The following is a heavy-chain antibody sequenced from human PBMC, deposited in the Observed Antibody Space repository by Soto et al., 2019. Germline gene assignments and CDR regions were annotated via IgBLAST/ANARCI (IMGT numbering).Heavy chain of an antibody. J-gene: IGHJ2*01. CDR2: ISGGGDAT. Sequence: EVQLLDSGGGLVKPGGSWRLSCEASGFTFGGYALPWVGQAPGKGLEWVSAISGGGDATFYADSVKGRFTISRDNSKNTLYLQMNTLRAEDTAVYYCARKVSGSTGRPDLWYFDLWGRGTLVTVSS. V-gene: IGHV3-23*01. D-gene: IGHD3-10*01. CDR3: ARKVSGSTGRPDLWYFDL. CDR1: GFTFGGYA.